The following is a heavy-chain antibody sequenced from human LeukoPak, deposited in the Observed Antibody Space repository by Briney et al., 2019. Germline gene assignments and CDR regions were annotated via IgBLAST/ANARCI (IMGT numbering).Heavy chain of an antibody. CDR2: ISAYNGNT. CDR1: GYTFTSYG. J-gene: IGHJ4*02. V-gene: IGHV1-18*01. D-gene: IGHD3-3*01. CDR3: ARDGALISIFGVVIGRLDY. Sequence: ASVKVSCKASGYTFTSYGISWVRQAPGQGLEWMGWISAYNGNTNYAQKLQGRVTMTTDTSTSTAYMELRSLRSDDTAVYYCARDGALISIFGVVIGRLDYWGQGTLVTVSS.